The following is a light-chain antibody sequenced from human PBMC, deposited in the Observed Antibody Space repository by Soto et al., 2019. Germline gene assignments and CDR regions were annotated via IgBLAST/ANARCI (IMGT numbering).Light chain of an antibody. J-gene: IGLJ2*01. CDR1: STDVGSYNL. Sequence: QSALTQPASVSGSPGQSITISCIGTSTDVGSYNLVSWYQQHPGKAPKLMIYEVTKPSGVSDRFSGSKSGNTASLTISRLRDEDEADYYCSSYAGSSTLIFGGGTKLTVL. CDR3: SSYAGSSTLI. V-gene: IGLV2-23*02. CDR2: EVT.